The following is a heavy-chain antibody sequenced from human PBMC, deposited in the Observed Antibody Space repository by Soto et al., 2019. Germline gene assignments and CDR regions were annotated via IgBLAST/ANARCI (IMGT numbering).Heavy chain of an antibody. D-gene: IGHD3-22*01. CDR2: INPTFGTA. CDR1: GYTFSVYP. V-gene: IGHV1-69*13. Sequence: SLKVSCKASGYTFSVYPIRCLRQSPRQVLDWMGGINPTFGTANYAQKFQGRVTITADESTSTAYMELSSLRSEDTAVYYCARDLRSFSYYDSSGYYLFNYSYPGMAVGGNGTTVPVS. CDR3: ARDLRSFSYYDSSGYYLFNYSYPGMAV. J-gene: IGHJ6*04.